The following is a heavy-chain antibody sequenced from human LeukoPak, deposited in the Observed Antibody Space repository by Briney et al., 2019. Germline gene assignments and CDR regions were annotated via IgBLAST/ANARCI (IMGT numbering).Heavy chain of an antibody. V-gene: IGHV4-34*01. Sequence: PSETLSLTCAVYGGSFSGYYRSWIRQPPGKGLEWIGEINHSGSTNYNPSLKSRVTISVDTSKNQFSLKLSSVTAADTAVYYCARQGSVFGVVTFWFDPWGQGTLVTVSS. CDR2: INHSGST. D-gene: IGHD3-3*02. CDR1: GGSFSGYY. J-gene: IGHJ5*02. CDR3: ARQGSVFGVVTFWFDP.